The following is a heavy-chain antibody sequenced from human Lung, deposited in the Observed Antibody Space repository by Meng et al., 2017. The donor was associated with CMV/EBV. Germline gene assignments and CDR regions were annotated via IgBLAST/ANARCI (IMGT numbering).Heavy chain of an antibody. V-gene: IGHV1-2*02. D-gene: IGHD2-15*01. CDR2: IIPNSGGA. J-gene: IGHJ3*02. Sequence: ASVKVSXKASGYSFTGYYMHWVRQAPGQGLEWMGWIIPNSGGANYAQKFQGRATMTRDTSISTAYMELSSLRSDDTAIYYCARVYCSGGTCYDAFDIWGQGTMVTVSS. CDR1: GYSFTGYY. CDR3: ARVYCSGGTCYDAFDI.